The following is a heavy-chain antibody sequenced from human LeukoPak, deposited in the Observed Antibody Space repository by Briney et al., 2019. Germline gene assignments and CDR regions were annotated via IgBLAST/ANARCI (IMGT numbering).Heavy chain of an antibody. Sequence: GRSLRLSCAASGFTFSSYGMHWVRQAPGKGLEWVAVIFYDGSQKYYADSVNGRFTISRDNSKNTLYLQMNSLTIEDTAVYYCARRGQAYNFGYWGQGTLVTVSS. D-gene: IGHD5-24*01. J-gene: IGHJ4*02. V-gene: IGHV3-30*03. CDR1: GFTFSSYG. CDR2: IFYDGSQK. CDR3: ARRGQAYNFGY.